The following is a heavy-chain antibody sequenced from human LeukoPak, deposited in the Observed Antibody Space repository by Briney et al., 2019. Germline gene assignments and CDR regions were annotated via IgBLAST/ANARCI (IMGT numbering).Heavy chain of an antibody. J-gene: IGHJ4*02. D-gene: IGHD2-8*01. Sequence: SETLSLTCTVSGGSISSYYWSWIRQPPGKGLEWIGYIYYSGSTNYNPSHKSRVTISVDTSKNQFSLKLSSVTAADTAVYYCARVGEGMVDFDYWGQGTLVTVSS. CDR3: ARVGEGMVDFDY. CDR2: IYYSGST. CDR1: GGSISSYY. V-gene: IGHV4-59*01.